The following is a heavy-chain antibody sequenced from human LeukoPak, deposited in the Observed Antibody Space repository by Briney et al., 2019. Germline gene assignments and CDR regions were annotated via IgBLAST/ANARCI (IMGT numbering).Heavy chain of an antibody. CDR2: IYYSGST. D-gene: IGHD2-15*01. V-gene: IGHV4-39*01. CDR1: GGSISSGSYY. J-gene: IGHJ5*02. Sequence: SETLSLTCTVSGGSISSGSYYWGWIRQPPGKGLEWIGNIYYSGSTNYNPSLKSRVTISVDTSKNQFSLKLSSVTAADTAVYYCARHLRYCSGGSCGPNWFDPWGQGTLVTVSS. CDR3: ARHLRYCSGGSCGPNWFDP.